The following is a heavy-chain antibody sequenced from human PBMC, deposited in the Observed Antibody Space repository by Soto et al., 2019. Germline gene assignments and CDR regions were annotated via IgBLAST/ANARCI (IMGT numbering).Heavy chain of an antibody. V-gene: IGHV1-8*01. D-gene: IGHD2-2*01. J-gene: IGHJ6*02. CDR2: MNPNSGNT. CDR1: GYTFTSYD. CDR3: ARATSQCSSTSCYHYYGMDV. Sequence: ASVKVSCKASGYTFTSYDINWVRQATGQGLEWMGWMNPNSGNTGYAQKFQGRVTMTRNTSISTAYMELSSLRSEDTAVYYCARATSQCSSTSCYHYYGMDVWGQGTTVTVSS.